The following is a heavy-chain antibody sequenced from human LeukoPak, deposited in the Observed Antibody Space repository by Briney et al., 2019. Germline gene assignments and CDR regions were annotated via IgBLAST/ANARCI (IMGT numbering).Heavy chain of an antibody. Sequence: GGSLRLSCAASGFTFSSYAMSWVRQAPGKGLEWVSAISGSGGSTYYADSVKGRFTISRDNSKNTLYLQMNSLRAEDTAVYYCARAPYYYDSSGYYYYYFDYWGQGTLVTVSS. CDR2: ISGSGGST. D-gene: IGHD3-22*01. V-gene: IGHV3-23*01. J-gene: IGHJ4*02. CDR1: GFTFSSYA. CDR3: ARAPYYYDSSGYYYYYFDY.